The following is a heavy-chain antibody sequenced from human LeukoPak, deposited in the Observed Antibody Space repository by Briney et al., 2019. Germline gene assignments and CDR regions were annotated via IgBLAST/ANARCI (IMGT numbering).Heavy chain of an antibody. Sequence: SETLSLTCTVSGYSISSGYYWGWIRQPPGKGLEWIGSIYHSGSTYYNPSLKSRVTISVDTSKNQFSLKLSSVTAADTAVYYCARLGPYSSGWYADYYYYYMDVWGKGTTVTISS. CDR2: IYHSGST. J-gene: IGHJ6*03. D-gene: IGHD6-19*01. CDR1: GYSISSGYY. V-gene: IGHV4-38-2*02. CDR3: ARLGPYSSGWYADYYYYYMDV.